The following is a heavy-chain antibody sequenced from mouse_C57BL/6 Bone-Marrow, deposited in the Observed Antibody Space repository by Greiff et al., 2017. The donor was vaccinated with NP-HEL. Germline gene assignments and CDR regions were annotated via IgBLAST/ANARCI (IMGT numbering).Heavy chain of an antibody. D-gene: IGHD1-1*01. V-gene: IGHV14-4*01. Sequence: VQLQQSGAELVRPGASVKLSCTASGFNITDDYMHWVKQRPEQGLEWIGWIDPENGDTEYASKFQGKATITADTSSNTAYLQLSSLTSEDTAVYYCTPLYYYGSSIFDYWGQGTTLTVSS. CDR2: IDPENGDT. CDR3: TPLYYYGSSIFDY. J-gene: IGHJ2*01. CDR1: GFNITDDY.